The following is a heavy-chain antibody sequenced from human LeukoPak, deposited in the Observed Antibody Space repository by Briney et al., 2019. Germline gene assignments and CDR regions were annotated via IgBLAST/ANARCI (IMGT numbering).Heavy chain of an antibody. J-gene: IGHJ5*02. D-gene: IGHD6-13*01. CDR2: IYHSGST. Sequence: PSETLSLTCTVSGGSISSSSYYWGWIRQPPGKGLEWIGSIYHSGSTYYNPSLKSRVTISVDTSKNQFSLQLTSVTAADTAVYYCARAYSSSWYFNWFDPWGQGTLVTVSS. CDR3: ARAYSSSWYFNWFDP. V-gene: IGHV4-39*07. CDR1: GGSISSSSYY.